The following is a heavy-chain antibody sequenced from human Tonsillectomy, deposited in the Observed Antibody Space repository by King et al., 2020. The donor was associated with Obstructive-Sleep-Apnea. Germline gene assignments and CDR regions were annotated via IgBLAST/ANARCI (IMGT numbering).Heavy chain of an antibody. D-gene: IGHD3-22*01. CDR2: ITHDGSNA. CDR1: GFTFSFYA. Sequence: VKLVESGGGVVQPGRSLRLSCAASGFTFSFYAMHWVRQAPGRGLEWVAVITHDGSNAYYADSVKGRFTISRDNSKDTLHLQMSSLRPEDTAVYYCARDPKSDYFDSSGFDYWGQGSLVTVSS. J-gene: IGHJ4*02. V-gene: IGHV3-30-3*01. CDR3: ARDPKSDYFDSSGFDY.